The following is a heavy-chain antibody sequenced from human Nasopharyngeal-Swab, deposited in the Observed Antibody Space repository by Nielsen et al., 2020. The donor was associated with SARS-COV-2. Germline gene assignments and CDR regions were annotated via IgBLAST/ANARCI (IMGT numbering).Heavy chain of an antibody. Sequence: WIRQPPGKGLEWVVNIKQDGSEKYYVDSVKGRFTISRDNAKNSLYLQMNSLRAEDTAVYYCARNGTTYYDFWSGYYYYFDYWGQGTLVTVSS. D-gene: IGHD3-3*01. CDR3: ARNGTTYYDFWSGYYYYFDY. V-gene: IGHV3-7*01. CDR2: IKQDGSEK. J-gene: IGHJ4*02.